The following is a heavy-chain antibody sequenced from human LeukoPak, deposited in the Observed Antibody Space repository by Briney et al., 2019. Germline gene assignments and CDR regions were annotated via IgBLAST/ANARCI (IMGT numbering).Heavy chain of an antibody. J-gene: IGHJ4*02. CDR3: GRDLGGRWSY. D-gene: IGHD3-16*01. V-gene: IGHV3-74*01. CDR1: GFTFRTYW. CDR2: INEDGSIT. Sequence: GGSLRLSCAVSGFTFRTYWMHWVRQVPGEGLVWVSRINEDGSITSYADSVTGRFTVSRDNAQNTLYLQMNSLSAEDTAVYYCGRDLGGRWSYWGQGALVTVSS.